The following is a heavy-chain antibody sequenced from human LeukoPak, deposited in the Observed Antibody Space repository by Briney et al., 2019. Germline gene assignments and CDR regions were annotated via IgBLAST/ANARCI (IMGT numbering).Heavy chain of an antibody. J-gene: IGHJ2*01. CDR3: ARHGPGTKNWYFNL. D-gene: IGHD1-7*01. CDR2: IYYSGST. Sequence: SSEALSLTCTVSGGSISSSSYYWGWIRQPPGKGLEWIGSIYYSGSTYYNPSLKSRVTISVDTSKNQFSLKLSSVTAADTAVYYCARHGPGTKNWYFNLWGRGTLVTVSS. V-gene: IGHV4-39*01. CDR1: GGSISSSSYY.